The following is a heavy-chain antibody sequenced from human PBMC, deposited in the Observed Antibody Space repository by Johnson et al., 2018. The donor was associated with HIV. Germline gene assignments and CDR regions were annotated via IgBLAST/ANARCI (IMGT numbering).Heavy chain of an antibody. Sequence: VQLVESGGGVVQPGRSLRLSCAASGFTFSSYGMHWVRQAPGKGLEWVANIKEDGRVKQFVDSVKGRFTISRDNAKNSVYLQMNSLRGEDTAVYYCAGELGGSGFDVWGQGTMVTVSS. D-gene: IGHD1-26*01. CDR1: GFTFSSYG. V-gene: IGHV3-7*03. CDR2: IKEDGRVK. J-gene: IGHJ3*01. CDR3: AGELGGSGFDV.